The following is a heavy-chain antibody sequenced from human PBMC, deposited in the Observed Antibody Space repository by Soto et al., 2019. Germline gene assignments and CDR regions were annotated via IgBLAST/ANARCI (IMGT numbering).Heavy chain of an antibody. V-gene: IGHV3-74*01. J-gene: IGHJ4*02. D-gene: IGHD5-12*01. Sequence: EVQLVESGGGLVQFGGSLRLSCAASGFTFSSYWMHWVRQVPGKGLVWVSRIKGDGTNTDYADSVKGRFTISRDNVKNTLYLQMNSLRAEYTAVYYCARGLSGYYGFDYWGRGTLVTVSS. CDR3: ARGLSGYYGFDY. CDR1: GFTFSSYW. CDR2: IKGDGTNT.